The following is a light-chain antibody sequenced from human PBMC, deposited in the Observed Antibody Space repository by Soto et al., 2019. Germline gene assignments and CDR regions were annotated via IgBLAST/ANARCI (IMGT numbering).Light chain of an antibody. J-gene: IGLJ1*01. CDR3: CSYAGSSANYV. CDR1: SSDVGSYNL. CDR2: EVS. Sequence: QSALTQPASVSGSPGQSITISCTGTSSDVGSYNLVSWYQQHPGKAPKLMIYEVSKRPSGVSNRFSGSKSGNTASLTISGRQAEDEADYYCCSYAGSSANYVFGTGTKLTVL. V-gene: IGLV2-23*02.